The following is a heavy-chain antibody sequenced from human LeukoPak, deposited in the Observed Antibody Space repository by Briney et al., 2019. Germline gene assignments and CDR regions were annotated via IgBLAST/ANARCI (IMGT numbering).Heavy chain of an antibody. CDR3: ARGRDYDILTGRHYYGMDV. CDR1: GVSISSSSDD. V-gene: IGHV4-39*01. Sequence: SSETLSLTCTVSGVSISSSSDDWGWIRQPPGKGLEWIGSIYYSGSTYYNPSLKLRLPISVDTSKNQFSLKLSSVTAAATAVYYCARGRDYDILTGRHYYGMDVWGKGTTVTVSS. CDR2: IYYSGST. J-gene: IGHJ6*04. D-gene: IGHD3-9*01.